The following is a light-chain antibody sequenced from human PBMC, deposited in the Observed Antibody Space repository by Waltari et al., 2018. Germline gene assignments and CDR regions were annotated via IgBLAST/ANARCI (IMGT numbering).Light chain of an antibody. J-gene: IGKJ2*01. Sequence: DIVMTQSPLSLPVIPGEPASISCRSSQSLLYSNGYNYLDWYLQKPGQPPQLLIYLGSNRASGVHDRFSGSGSGREFTLKISRVEAEDVGVYYCMQGLQGYTFGQGTKLEIK. CDR2: LGS. V-gene: IGKV2-28*01. CDR1: QSLLYSNGYNY. CDR3: MQGLQGYT.